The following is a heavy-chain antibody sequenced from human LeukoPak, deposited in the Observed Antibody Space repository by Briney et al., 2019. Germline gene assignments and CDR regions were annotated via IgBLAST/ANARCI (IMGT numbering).Heavy chain of an antibody. V-gene: IGHV4-59*12. CDR3: ARGLGVSLFDY. Sequence: SETLSLTCTVSGGSISSYYWSWIRQPPGKGLEWIGEIYHSGSTNYNPSLKSRVTISVDKSKNQFSLKLSSVTAADTAVYYCARGLGVSLFDYWGQGTLVTVSS. J-gene: IGHJ4*02. CDR2: IYHSGST. D-gene: IGHD3-16*01. CDR1: GGSISSYY.